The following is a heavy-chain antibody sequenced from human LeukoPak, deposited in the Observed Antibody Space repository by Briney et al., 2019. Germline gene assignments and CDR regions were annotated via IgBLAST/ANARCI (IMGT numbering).Heavy chain of an antibody. CDR3: ARDRNLGAFDI. V-gene: IGHV3-48*04. CDR1: GFTFSSYS. Sequence: GGSLRLSCAASGFTFSSYSMNWVRQAPGKGLEWVSYISSSSSTIYYADSVKGRFTISRDNAKNSLYLQMNSLRAEDKAVYYCARDRNLGAFDIRGQGTMVTVSS. CDR2: ISSSSSTI. J-gene: IGHJ3*02. D-gene: IGHD1-14*01.